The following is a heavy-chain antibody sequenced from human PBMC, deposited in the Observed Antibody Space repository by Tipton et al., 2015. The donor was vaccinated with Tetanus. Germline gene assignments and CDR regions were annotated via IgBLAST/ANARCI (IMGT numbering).Heavy chain of an antibody. V-gene: IGHV4-61*08. CDR3: ARANNEVPKKGPFDS. CDR2: VSYSGRT. Sequence: TLSLTCSVSGGSLRSGDYSWSWIRQPPGKGLEWLAYVSYSGRTNSNYSLKSRITISQDTSKNQFSLRLTSVTAADTAVYYCARANNEVPKKGPFDSWGQGRLVIVSS. D-gene: IGHD1-1*01. J-gene: IGHJ4*02. CDR1: GGSLRSGDYS.